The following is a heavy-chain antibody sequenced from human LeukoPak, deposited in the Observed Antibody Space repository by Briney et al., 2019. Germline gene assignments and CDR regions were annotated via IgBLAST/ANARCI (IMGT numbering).Heavy chain of an antibody. J-gene: IGHJ4*02. CDR1: GFTFSTYY. CDR3: ASGFSSSPYFDY. D-gene: IGHD6-6*01. CDR2: ITGSSSYI. V-gene: IGHV3-21*01. Sequence: GGSLRLSCAASGFTFSTYYMNWVRQAPGKGLEWVSFITGSSSYIYYTDSVKGRFTISRDNAKNSLFLQMNSLRDEDTAVYYCASGFSSSPYFDYWGQGTLVTVSS.